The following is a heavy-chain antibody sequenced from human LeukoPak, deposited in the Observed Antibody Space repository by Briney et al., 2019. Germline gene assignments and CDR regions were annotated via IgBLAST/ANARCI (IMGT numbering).Heavy chain of an antibody. Sequence: GASVKVSCKASGYTFTGYYMHWVRQAPGQGLEWMGWINPNSGGTNYAQKFQGRVTMTRDTSISTAYMELSRLRSDDTAVYYCARQSRYFDWLLTPDYWGQGTLVTVSS. CDR3: ARQSRYFDWLLTPDY. D-gene: IGHD3-9*01. CDR1: GYTFTGYY. J-gene: IGHJ4*02. V-gene: IGHV1-2*02. CDR2: INPNSGGT.